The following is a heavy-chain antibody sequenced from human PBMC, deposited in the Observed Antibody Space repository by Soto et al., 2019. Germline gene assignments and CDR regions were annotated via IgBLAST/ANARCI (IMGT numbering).Heavy chain of an antibody. V-gene: IGHV4-30-4*01. J-gene: IGHJ4*02. CDR3: ARVGGFGATTIDY. D-gene: IGHD3-10*01. CDR1: GGSISSGDYY. CDR2: IYYSGST. Sequence: PSETLSLTCTVSGGSISSGDYYWSWIRQPPGKGQEWIGYIYYSGSTYYNPSLKSRVTISVDTSKNQFSLKLSSVTAADTAVYYCARVGGFGATTIDYWGQGTLVTVSS.